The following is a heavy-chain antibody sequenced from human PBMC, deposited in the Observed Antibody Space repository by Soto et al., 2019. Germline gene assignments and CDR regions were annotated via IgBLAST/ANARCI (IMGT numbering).Heavy chain of an antibody. CDR3: ARGGLIVGARYYFDY. Sequence: SVKVSCKASGGTFSSYAISWVRQAPGQGLEWMGGIIPIFGTANYAQKFQGRVTITADESTSTAYMELSSLRSEDTAVYYCARGGLIVGARYYFDYWGQGTLVTVSS. D-gene: IGHD1-26*01. V-gene: IGHV1-69*13. CDR1: GGTFSSYA. CDR2: IIPIFGTA. J-gene: IGHJ4*02.